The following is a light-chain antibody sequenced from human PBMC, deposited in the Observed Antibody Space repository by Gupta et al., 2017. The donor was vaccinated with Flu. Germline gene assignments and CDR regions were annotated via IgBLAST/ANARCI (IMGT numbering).Light chain of an antibody. Sequence: EIVLTQSPGTLSLSPGERATLSCRASQSVNNNLLTWYQQKPGQAPRLLIYGASSRATGIPDRFSGSGSWTDFTLTIRILDPEDFAVYYCQQDGISMLTFGQGTKLEIK. CDR3: QQDGISMLT. CDR1: QSVNNNL. V-gene: IGKV3-20*01. CDR2: GAS. J-gene: IGKJ2*01.